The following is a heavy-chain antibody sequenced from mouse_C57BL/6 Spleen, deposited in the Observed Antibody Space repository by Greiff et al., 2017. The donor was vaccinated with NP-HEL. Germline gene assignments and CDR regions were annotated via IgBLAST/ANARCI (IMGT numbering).Heavy chain of an antibody. J-gene: IGHJ1*03. D-gene: IGHD2-1*01. Sequence: VQLQQSGAELVKPGASVKLSCKASGYTFTSYWMHWVKQRPGRGLEWIGRIDPNSGGTKYNEKFKSKATLTVDNASSTAYMQLSSLTSEDSAVDDCASYGNYVGYCYFEVWGTGTTVTVSS. V-gene: IGHV1-72*01. CDR3: ASYGNYVGYCYFEV. CDR1: GYTFTSYW. CDR2: IDPNSGGT.